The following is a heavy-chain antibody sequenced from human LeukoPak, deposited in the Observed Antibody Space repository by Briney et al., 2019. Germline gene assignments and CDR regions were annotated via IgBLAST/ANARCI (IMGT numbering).Heavy chain of an antibody. D-gene: IGHD3-10*01. CDR2: ISGSGGST. V-gene: IGHV3-23*01. Sequence: GGSLRLSCAASGFTFSSYGMSWVRQAPGKGLEWVSAISGSGGSTYYADSVKGRFTISRDNSKNTLYLQMNSLRAEDTAVYYCAKVPSGSVWFGLYYFDYWGQGTLVTVSS. CDR1: GFTFSSYG. J-gene: IGHJ4*02. CDR3: AKVPSGSVWFGLYYFDY.